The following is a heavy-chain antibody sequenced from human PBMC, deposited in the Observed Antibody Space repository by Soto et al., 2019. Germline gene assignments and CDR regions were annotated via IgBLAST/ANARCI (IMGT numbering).Heavy chain of an antibody. Sequence: SETLSLTCTVSSGSISHYFWSWIRQAPWKGLEWIAFKYDTGSTNYNPSLKGRVSVSVDASNTQISLTVNSVTAADTAVYYCARGWSSSWPYWGQGFVVTVS. CDR2: KYDTGST. CDR1: SGSISHYF. CDR3: ARGWSSSWPY. V-gene: IGHV4-59*01. J-gene: IGHJ4*02. D-gene: IGHD6-13*01.